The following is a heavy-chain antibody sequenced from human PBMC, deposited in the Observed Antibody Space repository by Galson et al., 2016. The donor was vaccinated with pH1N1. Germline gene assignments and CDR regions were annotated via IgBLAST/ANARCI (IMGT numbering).Heavy chain of an antibody. CDR2: INKDGGDT. J-gene: IGHJ4*02. Sequence: SLRLSCAASGFTFSNFYMTWVRQAPGKGLEWVANINKDGGDTYYVDSVKSRFTISRDNAKNSLYLQLNSLRAEDTAGYYCARFYGGNSDYWGQGTLVTVSS. D-gene: IGHD4-23*01. CDR3: ARFYGGNSDY. CDR1: GFTFSNFY. V-gene: IGHV3-7*04.